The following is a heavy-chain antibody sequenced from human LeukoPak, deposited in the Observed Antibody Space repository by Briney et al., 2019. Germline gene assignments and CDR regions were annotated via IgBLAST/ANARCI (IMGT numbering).Heavy chain of an antibody. J-gene: IGHJ3*02. D-gene: IGHD6-13*01. V-gene: IGHV4-59*08. CDR2: IYYSGST. CDR3: ARVPSSSWSNPAFDI. CDR1: GGSISSYY. Sequence: SETLSLTCTVSGGSISSYYWSWIRQPPGKGLEWIGYIYYSGSTNYNPSLKSRVTISVDTSKNQFSLKLSSVTAADTAVYYCARVPSSSWSNPAFDIWGQGTMVTVSS.